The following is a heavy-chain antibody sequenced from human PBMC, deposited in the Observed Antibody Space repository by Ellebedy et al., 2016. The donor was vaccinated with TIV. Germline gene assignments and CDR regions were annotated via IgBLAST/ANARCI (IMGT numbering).Heavy chain of an antibody. J-gene: IGHJ3*02. CDR2: ISGSGDST. V-gene: IGHV3-23*01. CDR3: AKSAWQWRGDGYNFLCAFDI. D-gene: IGHD5-24*01. Sequence: GESLKISCAASGFTFSNYAMSWVRQAPGKGLEWVSAISGSGDSTYYADSVKGRFTISRDNSKNTLYLQMNSLRAEDTAVYYCAKSAWQWRGDGYNFLCAFDIWGRGTMVTVSS. CDR1: GFTFSNYA.